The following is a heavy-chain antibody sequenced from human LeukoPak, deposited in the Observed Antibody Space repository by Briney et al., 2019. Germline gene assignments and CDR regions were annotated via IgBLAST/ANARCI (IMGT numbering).Heavy chain of an antibody. D-gene: IGHD5-24*01. J-gene: IGHJ6*03. V-gene: IGHV1-69*05. CDR3: ARDSKMATVTDYYYDGAV. CDR1: GGTFSSYA. CDR2: IIPIFGTA. Sequence: SVKVSCKASGGTFSSYAISWVRQAPGQGLEWMGGIIPIFGTANYAQKFQGRVTITTDESTSTAYMELSSLRSEDTAVYYCARDSKMATVTDYYYDGAVWGKGTTLTVSS.